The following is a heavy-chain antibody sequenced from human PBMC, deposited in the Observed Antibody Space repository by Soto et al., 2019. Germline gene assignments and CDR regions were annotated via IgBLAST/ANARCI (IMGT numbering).Heavy chain of an antibody. CDR2: ISDTGGRT. CDR1: GFTLNNFG. Sequence: EVQLLEFGGGLVQPEGSLTLSCAASGFTLNNFGMSWVRQGPGKGLEWVSSISDTGGRTFYADSVKGRFAIIRDNSQNTRYLQMDRLRDADTAIYYCVKARARHYYATDHWGQGALVTVSS. D-gene: IGHD3-16*01. V-gene: IGHV3-23*01. J-gene: IGHJ5*02. CDR3: VKARARHYYATDH.